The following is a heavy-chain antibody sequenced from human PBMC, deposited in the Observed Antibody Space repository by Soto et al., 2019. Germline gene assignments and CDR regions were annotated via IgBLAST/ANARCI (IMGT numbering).Heavy chain of an antibody. D-gene: IGHD3-9*01. V-gene: IGHV1-18*01. CDR2: ISGYDGNT. CDR1: GYTFTSYG. J-gene: IGHJ4*02. CDR3: ARGHDILSGYPQFDY. Sequence: ASVKVSCKASGYTFTSYGISWVRQAPGQGLEWMGWISGYDGNTNYAQKLQGRVTMTTDTSTNTAYMELRSLRSDDTAVYYCARGHDILSGYPQFDYWRQGPLVPSPQ.